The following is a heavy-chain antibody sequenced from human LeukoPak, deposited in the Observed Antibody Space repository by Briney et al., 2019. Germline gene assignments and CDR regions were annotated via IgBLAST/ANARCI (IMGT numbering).Heavy chain of an antibody. CDR3: TRALSRVVEGPGGY. CDR1: GYTFSGYF. J-gene: IGHJ4*02. Sequence: RASVKVSCKASGYTFSGYFTHWVRQAPGQGLEWMGWINPKSAVTNYAEKFQGRVAITSDTSINTAYMELRSLRSDDTAVYYCTRALSRVVEGPGGYWGRGTLVCVSS. D-gene: IGHD2-15*01. CDR2: INPKSAVT. V-gene: IGHV1-2*02.